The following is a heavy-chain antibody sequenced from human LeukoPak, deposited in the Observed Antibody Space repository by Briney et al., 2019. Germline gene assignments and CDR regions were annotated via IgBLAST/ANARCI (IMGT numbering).Heavy chain of an antibody. CDR1: GGSFSGYY. J-gene: IGHJ4*02. CDR3: ARSRGYLREN. V-gene: IGHV4-34*01. D-gene: IGHD1-1*01. CDR2: INHSGST. Sequence: SETLSLTCAVHGGSFSGYYWSWIRQPPGKGLEWIGEINHSGSTNYNPSLKSRVTISVDTSKNQFSLKLSSVTAADTAVYYCARSRGYLRENWGQGTLVTVSS.